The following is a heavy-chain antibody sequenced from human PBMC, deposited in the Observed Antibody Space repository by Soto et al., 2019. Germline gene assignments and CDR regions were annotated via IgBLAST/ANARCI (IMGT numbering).Heavy chain of an antibody. CDR3: ARASDMAMGTYAMDV. CDR1: GCTFTNYF. J-gene: IGHJ6*02. D-gene: IGHD5-18*01. V-gene: IGHV1-46*01. CDR2: INPRGAIT. Sequence: ASVKVSCKASGCTFTNYFLHWVRQAPGQGLEWMGIINPRGAITTYAQKFQGRVTMTRDTSTSTLYMELSSLRSEDTAVYYCARASDMAMGTYAMDVWGQGTTVTVSS.